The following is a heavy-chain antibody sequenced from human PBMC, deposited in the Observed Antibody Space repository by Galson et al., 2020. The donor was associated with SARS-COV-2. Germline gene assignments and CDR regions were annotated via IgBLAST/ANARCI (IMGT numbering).Heavy chain of an antibody. CDR3: ARAPDYYYYYMDV. Sequence: GESLKISCAASGFTFSSYSMNWVRQAPGKGLEWVSYISSSSSTIYYADSVKGRFTISRDNAKNSLYLQMNSLRAEDTVVYYCARAPDYYYYYMDVWGRGTTVTISS. V-gene: IGHV3-48*01. J-gene: IGHJ6*03. CDR2: ISSSSSTI. CDR1: GFTFSSYS.